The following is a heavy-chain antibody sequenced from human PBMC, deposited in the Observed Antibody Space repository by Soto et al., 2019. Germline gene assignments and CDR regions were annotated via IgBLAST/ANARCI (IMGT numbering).Heavy chain of an antibody. D-gene: IGHD5-18*01. CDR1: GFTFSSYS. CDR2: ISSSISTM. CDR3: AREVRDTAVADFEY. Sequence: EVQLVESGGGLVQPGGSLRLSCAASGFTFSSYSMNWVRQAPGQGLEWLSYISSSISTMHYADSVKGRFTISRDNAKNSLYLQINSPSDEDTAVYYCAREVRDTAVADFEYWGQGTLVTVSS. V-gene: IGHV3-48*02. J-gene: IGHJ4*02.